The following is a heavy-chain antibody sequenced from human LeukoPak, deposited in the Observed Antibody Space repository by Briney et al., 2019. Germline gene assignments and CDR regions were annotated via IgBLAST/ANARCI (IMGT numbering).Heavy chain of an antibody. Sequence: ASVKVSCKASGYTFTSYYMYWVRQAPGQGLEWMGLINPGGGSTNYAQKFQGRVTVTRDMSTSTVYMELSSLRSEDTAVYYCARGPYYYMDVWGKGTTVTISS. CDR2: INPGGGST. CDR3: ARGPYYYMDV. V-gene: IGHV1-46*01. J-gene: IGHJ6*03. CDR1: GYTFTSYY.